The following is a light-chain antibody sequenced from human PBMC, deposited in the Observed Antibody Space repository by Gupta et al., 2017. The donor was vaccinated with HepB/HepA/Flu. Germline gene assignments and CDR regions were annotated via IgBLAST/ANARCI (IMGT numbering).Light chain of an antibody. CDR3: QQSHSSPFT. V-gene: IGKV1-39*01. CDR2: AAS. CDR1: QSISSY. J-gene: IGKJ5*01. Sequence: DIQMTQSPSSLSASVGDRVTITCRASQSISSYLNWYQQKPGKAPKLLIYAASSLQSGVPSRFSGSGSGTDFTLTISNLQPEDFATYYCQQSHSSPFTFGQGTQLEIK.